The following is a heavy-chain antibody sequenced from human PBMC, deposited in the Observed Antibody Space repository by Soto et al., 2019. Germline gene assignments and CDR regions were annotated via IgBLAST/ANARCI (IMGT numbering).Heavy chain of an antibody. J-gene: IGHJ4*02. D-gene: IGHD1-1*01. CDR3: ARERGLQLSHFDY. Sequence: EVQLVESGGGLVQPGGSLRLSCAASGFTFSSYEMNWVRQAPGKGLEWVSYISSSGSTIYYADSVKGRFTISRDNAKNSLYLQMNSLRAEDTAVYYCARERGLQLSHFDYWGQGTLVTVSS. CDR2: ISSSGSTI. CDR1: GFTFSSYE. V-gene: IGHV3-48*03.